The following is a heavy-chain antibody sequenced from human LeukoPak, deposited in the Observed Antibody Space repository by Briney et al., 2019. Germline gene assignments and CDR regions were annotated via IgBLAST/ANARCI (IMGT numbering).Heavy chain of an antibody. CDR2: INPSGGST. CDR1: GYTFTSYY. Sequence: ASVKVSCKASGYTFTSYYMHWVRQAPGQGLEWMGIINPSGGSTSYAQKFQGRVTMTRDMSTSTVYMELSSLRSEDTAVYYCARDQRGGITMVRSSLHMDVWGKGTTVTISS. CDR3: ARDQRGGITMVRSSLHMDV. J-gene: IGHJ6*03. D-gene: IGHD3-10*01. V-gene: IGHV1-46*01.